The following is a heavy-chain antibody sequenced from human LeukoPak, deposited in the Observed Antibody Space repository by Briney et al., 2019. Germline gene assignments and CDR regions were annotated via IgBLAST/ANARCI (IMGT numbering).Heavy chain of an antibody. Sequence: ASVKVSCKASGYTFTSYGISWVRQAPGQGLEWMGWISAYNGNTNYAQKFQGRVTMTTDTSTSTAYMELRSLRSDDTAVYYCARDYYYDSSGYVXYWGQXTLVTV. J-gene: IGHJ4*02. CDR2: ISAYNGNT. D-gene: IGHD3-22*01. CDR3: ARDYYYDSSGYVXY. CDR1: GYTFTSYG. V-gene: IGHV1-18*01.